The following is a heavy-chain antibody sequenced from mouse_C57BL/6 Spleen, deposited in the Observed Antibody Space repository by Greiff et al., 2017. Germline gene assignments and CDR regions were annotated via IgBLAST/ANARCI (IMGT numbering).Heavy chain of an antibody. D-gene: IGHD3-3*01. CDR1: GYTFTSYW. CDR3: AREGDWFDY. Sequence: QVQLQQPGAELVKPGASVKLSCKASGYTFTSYWMHWVKQRPGRGLEWVGRIDPNSGGTKYNEKFKGKATLTVYNSSSTAYMQLSSLTSEDSAVYDSAREGDWFDYWGQGTTLTVSS. CDR2: IDPNSGGT. J-gene: IGHJ2*01. V-gene: IGHV1-72*01.